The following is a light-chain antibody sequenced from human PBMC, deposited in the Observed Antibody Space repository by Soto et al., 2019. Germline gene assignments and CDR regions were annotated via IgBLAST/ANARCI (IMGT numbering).Light chain of an antibody. CDR1: SSDVGSYNR. Sequence: QSVLTQPPSVSGSPGQSVTISCTGTSSDVGSYNRVSWYQQPPGTAPKLMIYEVSNRPSGVPDRFSGSKSGNTASLTISGLQVEDEADYYCISFTSTNTFVFGGGTQLTVL. CDR3: ISFTSTNTFV. V-gene: IGLV2-18*02. CDR2: EVS. J-gene: IGLJ2*01.